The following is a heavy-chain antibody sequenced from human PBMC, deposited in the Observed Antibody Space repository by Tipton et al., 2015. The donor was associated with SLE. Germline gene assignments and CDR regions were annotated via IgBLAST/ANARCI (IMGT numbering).Heavy chain of an antibody. J-gene: IGHJ5*02. CDR1: GGPVSSGSYY. D-gene: IGHD6-13*01. CDR3: ARGRIAAAGLNWFDP. CDR2: IYYSGST. V-gene: IGHV4-61*01. Sequence: TLSLTCTVSGGPVSSGSYYWSWIRQPPGKGLEWIGYIYYSGSTNYNPSLKSRVTISVDTSKNQFSLKLSSVTAADTAVYYCARGRIAAAGLNWFDPWGQGTLVTVSS.